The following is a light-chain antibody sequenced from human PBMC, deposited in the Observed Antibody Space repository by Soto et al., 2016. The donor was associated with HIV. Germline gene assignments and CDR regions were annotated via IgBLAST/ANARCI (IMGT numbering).Light chain of an antibody. J-gene: IGKJ2*01. CDR1: QSISSW. CDR2: KAS. CDR3: QQFGNSPYT. Sequence: DIQMTQSPSTLSASVGDRVTITCRASQSISSWLAWYQQKPGTAPKLLIYKASSLESGVPSKFSGSGSETDFTLTISSLQPDDFATYYCQQFGNSPYTFGQGTKLEIK. V-gene: IGKV1-5*03.